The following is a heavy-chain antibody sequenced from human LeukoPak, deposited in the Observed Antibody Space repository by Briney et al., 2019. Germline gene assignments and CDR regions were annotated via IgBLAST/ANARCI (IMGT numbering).Heavy chain of an antibody. CDR3: AKGYCSSTSCPLGY. CDR2: ISSSSSYI. J-gene: IGHJ4*02. D-gene: IGHD2-2*01. Sequence: GGSLRLSCAASGFTFSSYSMNWVRQAPGKGLEWVSSISSSSSYIYYADSVKGRFTISRDNAKNSLYLQMNSLRAEDTAVYYCAKGYCSSTSCPLGYWGQGTLVTVSS. CDR1: GFTFSSYS. V-gene: IGHV3-21*01.